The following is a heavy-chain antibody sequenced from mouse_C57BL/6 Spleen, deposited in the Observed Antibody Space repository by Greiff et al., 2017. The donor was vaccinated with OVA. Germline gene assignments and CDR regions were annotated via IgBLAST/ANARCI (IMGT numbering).Heavy chain of an antibody. V-gene: IGHV1-39*01. CDR1: GYSFTDYN. Sequence: VHVKQSGPELVKLGASVKISCKASGYSFTDYNMNWVKQSNGKSLEWIGVINPNYGTTSYNQKFKGKATLTVDQSSSTAYMQLNSLTSEDSAVYYCARGKNYGSSHFDYWGQGTTLTVSS. CDR2: INPNYGTT. J-gene: IGHJ2*01. D-gene: IGHD1-1*01. CDR3: ARGKNYGSSHFDY.